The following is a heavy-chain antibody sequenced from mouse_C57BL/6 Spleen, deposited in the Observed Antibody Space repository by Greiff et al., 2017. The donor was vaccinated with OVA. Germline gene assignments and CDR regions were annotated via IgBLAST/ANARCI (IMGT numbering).Heavy chain of an antibody. CDR3: ARRYDYDDYFDY. Sequence: EVKLMESGPELVKPGASVKISCKASGYSFTDYNMNWVKQSNGKSLEWIGVINPNYGTTSYNQKFKGKATLTVDQSSSTAYMQLNSLTSEDSAVYYCARRYDYDDYFDYWGQGTTLTVSS. D-gene: IGHD2-4*01. CDR1: GYSFTDYN. V-gene: IGHV1-39*01. CDR2: INPNYGTT. J-gene: IGHJ2*01.